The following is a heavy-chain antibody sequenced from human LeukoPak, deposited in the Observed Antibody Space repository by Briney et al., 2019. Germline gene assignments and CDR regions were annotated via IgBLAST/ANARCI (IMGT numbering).Heavy chain of an antibody. CDR1: GGSISNYY. CDR2: IYYTGST. CDR3: ARVLSHIVATMGADY. J-gene: IGHJ4*02. D-gene: IGHD5-12*01. V-gene: IGHV4-59*01. Sequence: PSETLSLTCTVSGGSISNYYWNWIRQPPGKGLEWIGYIYYTGSTNYNPSLKSRVTMSVDTSKNQFSLNLKSVTPEDTAVYYCARVLSHIVATMGADYWGQGTLVTVSS.